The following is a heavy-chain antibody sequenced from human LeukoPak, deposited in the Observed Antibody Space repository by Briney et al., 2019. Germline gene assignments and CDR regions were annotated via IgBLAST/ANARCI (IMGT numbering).Heavy chain of an antibody. Sequence: ASVKVSCKASGYTFTSYAMHWVRQAPGQRLEWMGWINAGNGNTKYSQKFQGRVTITRDTSASTAYMELSSLRSEDTAVYYCARDPWILAGLWAFDIWGQGTMVTVSS. CDR1: GYTFTSYA. J-gene: IGHJ3*02. V-gene: IGHV1-3*01. CDR3: ARDPWILAGLWAFDI. CDR2: INAGNGNT. D-gene: IGHD6-19*01.